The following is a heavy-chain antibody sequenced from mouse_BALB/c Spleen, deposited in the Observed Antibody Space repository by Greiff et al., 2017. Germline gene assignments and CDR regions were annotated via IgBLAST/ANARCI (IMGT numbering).Heavy chain of an antibody. CDR3: ARRGYGSRPRYLDG. J-gene: IGHJ1*01. CDR1: GYSITSGYY. D-gene: IGHD1-1*01. Sequence: ESGPGLVKPSQSLSLTCSVTGYSITSGYYWNWIRQFPGNLLEWMGYISYDGSNNYNPSLKNRISITRDTSKNQFFLKLNSVTTEDTATYYCARRGYGSRPRYLDGWGAGTTVTVSS. CDR2: ISYDGSN. V-gene: IGHV3-6*02.